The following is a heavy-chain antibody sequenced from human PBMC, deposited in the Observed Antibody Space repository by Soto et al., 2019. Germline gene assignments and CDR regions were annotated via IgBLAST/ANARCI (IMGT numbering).Heavy chain of an antibody. J-gene: IGHJ6*03. V-gene: IGHV1-8*01. D-gene: IGHD3-3*01. Sequence: ASVKVSCKASGYTFTSYDINWVRQATGQGLEWMGWMNPNSGNTGYAQKFQGRVTMTRNTSISTAYMELSSLRSEDTAVYYCARGFWSGYYFHPYYYYYYMDVWGKGTTVT. CDR1: GYTFTSYD. CDR2: MNPNSGNT. CDR3: ARGFWSGYYFHPYYYYYYMDV.